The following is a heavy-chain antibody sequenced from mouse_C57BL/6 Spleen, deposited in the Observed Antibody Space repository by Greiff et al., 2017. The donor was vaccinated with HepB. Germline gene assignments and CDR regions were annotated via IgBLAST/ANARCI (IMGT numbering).Heavy chain of an antibody. CDR1: GYTFTDYE. CDR2: IDPETGGT. V-gene: IGHV1-15*01. CDR3: TRGDSNYVDY. D-gene: IGHD2-5*01. J-gene: IGHJ2*01. Sequence: VKLQESGAELVRPGASVTLSCKASGYTFTDYEMHWVKQTPVHGLEWIGAIDPETGGTAYNQKFKGKAILTADKSSSTAYMELRSLTSEDSAVYYCTRGDSNYVDYWGQGTTLTVSS.